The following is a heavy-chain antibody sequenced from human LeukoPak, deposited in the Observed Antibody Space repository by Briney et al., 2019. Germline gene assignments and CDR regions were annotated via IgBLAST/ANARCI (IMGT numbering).Heavy chain of an antibody. CDR2: IRSKTYGGTT. V-gene: IGHV3-49*04. CDR3: SRDPMHYGDAGAFDF. J-gene: IGHJ3*01. D-gene: IGHD4-17*01. Sequence: GGSLRLSCSVAGFTFGDYAFNWVRQPPGKGLEWIGFIRSKTYGGTTEFAASLKGRFTISRDDSTSIAYLQMNSLKTDDTAVYYCSRDPMHYGDAGAFDFWGQGTMVTVSS. CDR1: GFTFGDYA.